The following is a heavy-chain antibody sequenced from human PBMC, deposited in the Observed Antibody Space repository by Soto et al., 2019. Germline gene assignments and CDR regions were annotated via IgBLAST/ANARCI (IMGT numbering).Heavy chain of an antibody. Sequence: GGSLRLSCAASGFTFSNSWMHWVRQAPGKGLVWVSYINSDGSTTTYADSVKGRFTISRDNAKNTVYLQITSLTAEDTAVYYCDRARSYTTDHWGQGTLVTVSS. CDR3: DRARSYTTDH. D-gene: IGHD1-26*01. CDR1: GFTFSNSW. CDR2: INSDGSTT. V-gene: IGHV3-74*01. J-gene: IGHJ4*02.